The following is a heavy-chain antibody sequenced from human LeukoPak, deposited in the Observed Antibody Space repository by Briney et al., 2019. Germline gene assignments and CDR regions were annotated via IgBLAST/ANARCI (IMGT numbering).Heavy chain of an antibody. J-gene: IGHJ4*02. Sequence: ASVKVSCKASGYTFTSYDNNWVRQAPGQGLEWMGWMNPNSGNTGYAQKFQGRVTITRNTSISTAYMELSSLRSEDTAVYYCARGRAYDFWSGYYSTGVDFDYWGQGTLVTVSS. D-gene: IGHD3-3*01. CDR2: MNPNSGNT. CDR1: GYTFTSYD. V-gene: IGHV1-8*03. CDR3: ARGRAYDFWSGYYSTGVDFDY.